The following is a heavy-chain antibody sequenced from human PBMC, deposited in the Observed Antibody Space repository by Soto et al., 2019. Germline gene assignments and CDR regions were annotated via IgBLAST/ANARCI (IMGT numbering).Heavy chain of an antibody. CDR2: ISAYNGNT. D-gene: IGHD2-2*02. Sequence: QVQLVQSGAEVKKPGASVKVSCKASGYTFNMYGITWVRQAPGQVLEWMGWISAYNGNTNYAQKLQGRVTMTTDTSTRTAYMELRSLRSDDTAVYYCARQDVVVPRTIPEFDPWGQGTLVTVSS. J-gene: IGHJ5*02. CDR3: ARQDVVVPRTIPEFDP. V-gene: IGHV1-18*04. CDR1: GYTFNMYG.